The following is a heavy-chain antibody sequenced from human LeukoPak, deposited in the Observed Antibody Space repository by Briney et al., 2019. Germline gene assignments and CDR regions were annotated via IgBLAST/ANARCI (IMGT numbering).Heavy chain of an antibody. J-gene: IGHJ4*02. CDR3: ARGDRDPFDY. Sequence: RTGGSLRLSCAASGFTFSSYAMRWVRQAPGKGLEWVSTISGSGGSTYYADSVKGRFTISRDNSKNTLYLQLNSLTAEDTAAYYCARGDRDPFDYWGQGTLVTVSS. CDR2: ISGSGGST. CDR1: GFTFSSYA. D-gene: IGHD2-21*02. V-gene: IGHV3-23*01.